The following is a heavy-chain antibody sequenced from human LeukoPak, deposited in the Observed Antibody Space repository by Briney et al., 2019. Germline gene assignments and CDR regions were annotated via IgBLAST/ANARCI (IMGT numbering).Heavy chain of an antibody. D-gene: IGHD3-3*01. Sequence: GGSLRLSCAASGIILSDNFMSWIRQAPGKGLEWVAYISSTGNTILYADSVKGRFTISRDNSNNMLYLQMNSLRAEDTAVYYCTKGLALTVFGGQGTLVAVSS. CDR3: TKGLALTVF. CDR2: ISSTGNTI. V-gene: IGHV3-11*01. J-gene: IGHJ4*02. CDR1: GIILSDNF.